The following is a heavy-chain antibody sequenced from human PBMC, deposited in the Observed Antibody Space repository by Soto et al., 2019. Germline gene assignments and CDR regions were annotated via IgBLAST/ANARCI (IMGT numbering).Heavy chain of an antibody. Sequence: GGSLRLSCAASGLTFNNYWMSWVRQAPGKGLEWVSVIYSGGSTYYADSVKGRFTISRHNSKNTLYLQMNSLRAEDTAVYYCARGPGFDNWGQGTLVNVSS. CDR1: GLTFNNYW. D-gene: IGHD7-27*01. J-gene: IGHJ4*02. CDR3: ARGPGFDN. V-gene: IGHV3-53*04. CDR2: IYSGGST.